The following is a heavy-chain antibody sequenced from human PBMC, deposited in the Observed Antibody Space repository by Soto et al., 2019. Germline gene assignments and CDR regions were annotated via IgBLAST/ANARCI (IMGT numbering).Heavy chain of an antibody. D-gene: IGHD3-22*01. V-gene: IGHV3-23*01. Sequence: GGSLRLSCADSGFRFSSYSMSWVRQTPGKGLEWVAAITATGDRTYYADSVTGRFTISRDNSKKTHYLQMTSLRAEDTAMYYCATMNGYFEYWGQGTPVTVYS. J-gene: IGHJ4*02. CDR1: GFRFSSYS. CDR3: ATMNGYFEY. CDR2: ITATGDRT.